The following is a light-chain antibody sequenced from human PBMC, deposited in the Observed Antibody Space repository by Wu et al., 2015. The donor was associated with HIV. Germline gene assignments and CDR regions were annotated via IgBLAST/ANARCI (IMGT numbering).Light chain of an antibody. V-gene: IGKV3-11*01. CDR2: NAY. CDR1: QNVNSW. Sequence: EIVLTQSPGTLSLSPGERATLSCRASQNVNSWLAWFQQKPGQAPRLLIYNAYSRATGVPVRFSGSGSATDFTLTISSLDPEDFAIYYCQHRTSWPFTFGPGTRVDIK. J-gene: IGKJ3*01. CDR3: QHRTSWPFT.